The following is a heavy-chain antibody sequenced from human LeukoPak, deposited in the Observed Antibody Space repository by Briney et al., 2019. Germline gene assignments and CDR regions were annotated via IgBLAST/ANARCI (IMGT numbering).Heavy chain of an antibody. CDR1: GFTFSSYV. V-gene: IGHV3-64*04. J-gene: IGHJ6*02. CDR2: ISTHGGTT. D-gene: IGHD6-13*01. CDR3: ARSRMVAAAGPYGMDV. Sequence: GGSLRLSCSASGFTFSSYVMYWVRQAPGKGLEYVSSISTHGGTTDYVDSVKGRFTISRDNAKNSLYLQMNSLRAEDTAVYYCARSRMVAAAGPYGMDVWGQGTTVTVSS.